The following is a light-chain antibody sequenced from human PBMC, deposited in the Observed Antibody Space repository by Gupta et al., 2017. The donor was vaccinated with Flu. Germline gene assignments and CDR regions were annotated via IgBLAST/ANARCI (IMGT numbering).Light chain of an antibody. CDR2: EVS. Sequence: DIVMTQTQLSLSVTPGQPASISCRSSQSLLHSDGMTYFYWYVQKPGQPQQLMIYEVSKRSYGVPDRFSGSGSGKDFTLKSSRGEDENVGIYYFMQSLHLRTFGQGTKVEIK. V-gene: IGKV2D-29*01. J-gene: IGKJ1*01. CDR1: QSLLHSDGMTY. CDR3: MQSLHLRT.